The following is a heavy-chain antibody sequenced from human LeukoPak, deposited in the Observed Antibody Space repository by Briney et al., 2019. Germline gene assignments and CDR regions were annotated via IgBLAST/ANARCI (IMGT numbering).Heavy chain of an antibody. CDR3: ARDLAYSRLDY. D-gene: IGHD5-18*01. CDR1: GLTFSSSW. J-gene: IGHJ4*02. CDR2: INPEGSEK. Sequence: GGSLRLSCAVSGLTFSSSWMDWVRQAPGKGLEWVASINPEGSEKYSAGSVKGRFTVSRDNAKSSLYLQMDSLRVEDTAFYYCARDLAYSRLDYWGQGVLVTVSS. V-gene: IGHV3-7*01.